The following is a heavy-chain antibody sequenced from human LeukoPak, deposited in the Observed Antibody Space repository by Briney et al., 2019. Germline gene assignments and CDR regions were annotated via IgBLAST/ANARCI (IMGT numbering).Heavy chain of an antibody. V-gene: IGHV3-23*01. CDR2: ISGTDGST. CDR3: EKQSGSYRHFDY. Sequence: GGSLRLSCGASGFTFSFYGLSWVRHAPGKGLVWVSAISGTDGSTYYADSAKGRFTIPRDNSKNTLHLQMQSLRCEHSPKYYCEKQSGSYRHFDYWGQGTLVTVSS. CDR1: GFTFSFYG. D-gene: IGHD1-26*01. J-gene: IGHJ4*02.